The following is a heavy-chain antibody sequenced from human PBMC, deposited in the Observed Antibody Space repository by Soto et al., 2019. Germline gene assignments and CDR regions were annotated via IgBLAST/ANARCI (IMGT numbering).Heavy chain of an antibody. J-gene: IGHJ4*02. V-gene: IGHV3-30*18. D-gene: IGHD3-16*01. CDR2: ISYDGSNK. CDR3: AKGGLIPFDY. CDR1: GFTFSSYG. Sequence: QVQLVESGGGVVQPGRSLRLSCAASGFTFSSYGMHWVRQAPGKGLEWVAVISYDGSNKYYADSVKGRFTISRDNSKNTLYLQMNSLRAEDTAVYYCAKGGLIPFDYWGQGTLVTVSS.